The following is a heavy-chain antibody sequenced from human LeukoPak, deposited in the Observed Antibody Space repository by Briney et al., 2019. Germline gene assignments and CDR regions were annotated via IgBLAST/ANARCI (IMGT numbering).Heavy chain of an antibody. CDR1: GGSISSYY. CDR3: ARHLRAGMVFDP. V-gene: IGHV4-4*09. CDR2: IYSSGST. Sequence: PETLSLTCTVSGGSISSYYWSWVRQPPGKGLEWIGYIYSSGSTNYNPSLKSRVTISVGTSKNLFSLKLSSVTAADTAVYFCARHLRAGMVFDPWGQGTLVTVSS. J-gene: IGHJ5*02. D-gene: IGHD2-8*01.